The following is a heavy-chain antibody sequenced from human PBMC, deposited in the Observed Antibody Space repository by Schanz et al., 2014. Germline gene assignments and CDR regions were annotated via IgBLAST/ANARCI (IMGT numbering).Heavy chain of an antibody. CDR3: ARGPSTGAFDI. V-gene: IGHV1-46*03. J-gene: IGHJ3*02. Sequence: QVQLVQSGAEVKKPGASVKVSCEASGYTFTSYYIHWFRQAPGQGLEWMGLINPSVGNTNYAQKFRGRVTMTRDTSTSTVYMELSSLRSEDTAVYFCARGPSTGAFDIWGRGTMGTVSS. CDR1: GYTFTSYY. CDR2: INPSVGNT.